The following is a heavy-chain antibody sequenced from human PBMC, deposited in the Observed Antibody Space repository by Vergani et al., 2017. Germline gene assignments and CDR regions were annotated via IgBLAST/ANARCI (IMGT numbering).Heavy chain of an antibody. D-gene: IGHD3-16*01. CDR3: ARDRGTRTYGLDV. CDR2: ISAYNGNT. V-gene: IGHV1-18*01. Sequence: QVQLVQSGAEVKKPGASVKVSCKASGYTFSTYGISWVRQAPGQGLEWMGWISAYNGNTNYPEKFQGRLTMTTDTSTRTAYMELRSLRSDDTAVYYCARDRGTRTYGLDVWGQGTTVTVSS. J-gene: IGHJ6*02. CDR1: GYTFSTYG.